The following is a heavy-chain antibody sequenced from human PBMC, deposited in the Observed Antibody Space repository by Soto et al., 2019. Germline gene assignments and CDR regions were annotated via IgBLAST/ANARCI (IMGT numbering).Heavy chain of an antibody. CDR2: ISGSGGST. J-gene: IGHJ6*02. Sequence: RLSCAASGFTFSSYAMSWVRQAPGTGLEWVSAISGSGGSTYYADSVKGRFTISRDNSKNTLYLQMNSLRAEDTAVYYCAKSVAGYSSASWGDYYYGMDVWGQGTTGTVSS. D-gene: IGHD6-6*01. CDR3: AKSVAGYSSASWGDYYYGMDV. CDR1: GFTFSSYA. V-gene: IGHV3-23*01.